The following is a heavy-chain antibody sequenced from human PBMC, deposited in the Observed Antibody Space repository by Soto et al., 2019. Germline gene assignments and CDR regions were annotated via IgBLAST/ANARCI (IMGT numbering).Heavy chain of an antibody. CDR1: GFTFSSYA. CDR3: AXRGSGSYYDY. J-gene: IGHJ4*02. Sequence: EVQLLESGGGLVQPGGSLRLSCAASGFTFSSYAMSWVRQAPGKGLERILVISGSGGSTYYADSVKGGFTISRDNAKXXXXXXXXXXXXXXXXXXXCAXRGSGSYYDYWGQGTLVTV. V-gene: IGHV3-23*01. CDR2: ISGSGGST. D-gene: IGHD1-26*01.